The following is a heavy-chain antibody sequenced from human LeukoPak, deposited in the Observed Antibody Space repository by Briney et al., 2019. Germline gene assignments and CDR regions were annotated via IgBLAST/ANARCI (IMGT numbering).Heavy chain of an antibody. V-gene: IGHV4-61*02. CDR2: IYTSGST. CDR3: AGILYYFDY. J-gene: IGHJ4*02. CDR1: GGSISSGSYY. Sequence: PSETLSLTCTVSGGSISSGSYYWSWIRQPAGKGLEWIGRIYTSGSTNYNPSLKSRVTISVDTSKNQFSLKLSSVTAADTAVYYCAGILYYFDYWGQGTLVTVSS. D-gene: IGHD1-14*01.